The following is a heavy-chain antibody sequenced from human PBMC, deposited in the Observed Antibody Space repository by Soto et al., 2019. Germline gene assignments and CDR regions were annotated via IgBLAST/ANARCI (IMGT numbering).Heavy chain of an antibody. CDR3: ARGLYGSGSYYKVPYFDY. J-gene: IGHJ4*02. CDR1: GGSFSGYY. D-gene: IGHD3-10*01. Sequence: SETLSLTCAVYGGSFSGYYWSWIRQPPGKGLEWIGEINHSGSTNYNPSLKGRVTISVDTSKNQFSLKLSSVTAADTAVYYCARGLYGSGSYYKVPYFDYWGQGTLVTVSS. V-gene: IGHV4-34*01. CDR2: INHSGST.